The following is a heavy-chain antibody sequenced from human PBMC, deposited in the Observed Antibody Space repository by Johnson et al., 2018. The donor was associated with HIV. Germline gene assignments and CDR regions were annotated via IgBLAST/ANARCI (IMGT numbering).Heavy chain of an antibody. CDR3: AGEGTVSYGGAFDI. Sequence: QVQLVESGGGLVKPGGSLRLSCAASGFSFSDYYMNWIRQAPGKGLEWVSYISSSGSTIYYADSVKGRFTISRDNSKNTLYLQMNSLRAEDTAVYYCAGEGTVSYGGAFDIWGQGTMVTVSS. J-gene: IGHJ3*02. V-gene: IGHV3-11*01. CDR2: ISSSGSTI. CDR1: GFSFSDYY. D-gene: IGHD4-17*01.